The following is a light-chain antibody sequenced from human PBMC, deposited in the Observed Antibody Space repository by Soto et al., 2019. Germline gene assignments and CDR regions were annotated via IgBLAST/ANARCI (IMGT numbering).Light chain of an antibody. CDR2: ATS. Sequence: EIVLTQSPGTLSLSPGERATLSCRASQSVSRTYLAWYQQKPVQAPRLLIYATSSRATGTPDRISGGGSGTDFTLTISRLEPEDFAVYYCQHYVTSSITFGQGTRLEIK. V-gene: IGKV3-20*01. CDR3: QHYVTSSIT. J-gene: IGKJ5*01. CDR1: QSVSRTY.